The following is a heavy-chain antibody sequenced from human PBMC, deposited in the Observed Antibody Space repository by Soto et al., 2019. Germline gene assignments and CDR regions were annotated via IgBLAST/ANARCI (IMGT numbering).Heavy chain of an antibody. Sequence: EVQLVESGGGLVQPGGSLKLSCAASGFIFSDSALHWVRQASGKGLEWVGRIRRKANNYATTYAASVEGRFAISRDDSKTTAYLQMNRLTTEDTAIYYCTRGIDVWRGYTMYYLDYWGQGTLVTVSS. D-gene: IGHD3-3*01. J-gene: IGHJ4*02. CDR3: TRGIDVWRGYTMYYLDY. CDR2: IRRKANNYAT. CDR1: GFIFSDSA. V-gene: IGHV3-73*02.